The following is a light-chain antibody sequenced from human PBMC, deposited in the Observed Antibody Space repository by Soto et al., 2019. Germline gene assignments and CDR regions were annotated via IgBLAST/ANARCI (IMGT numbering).Light chain of an antibody. CDR2: DNY. Sequence: QSVLTQPPSVSAAPGQNVTISCSGTSSNIGNNYVSWYQHLPGTAPRILIYDNYKRPSGIPDRFSGFKSGTSATLGITGLQTGDEADYYCGTLDTSLRVFYVFGSGTKVTVL. V-gene: IGLV1-51*01. J-gene: IGLJ1*01. CDR1: SSNIGNNY. CDR3: GTLDTSLRVFYV.